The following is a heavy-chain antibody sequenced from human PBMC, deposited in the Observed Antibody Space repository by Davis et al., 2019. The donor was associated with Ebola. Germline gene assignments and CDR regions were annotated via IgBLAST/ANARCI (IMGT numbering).Heavy chain of an antibody. CDR3: ASCRQGGCWYFGMDV. CDR2: IYYSGST. J-gene: IGHJ6*02. V-gene: IGHV4-39*01. CDR1: GGSISSSSYY. Sequence: SETLSLTCTVSGGSISSSSYYWGWIRQPPGKGLEWIGSIYYSGSTYYNPSLKSRVTISVDTSKNQFSLKLSSVTAADTGVYYCASCRQGGCWYFGMDVWGQGTTVTVSS. D-gene: IGHD6-19*01.